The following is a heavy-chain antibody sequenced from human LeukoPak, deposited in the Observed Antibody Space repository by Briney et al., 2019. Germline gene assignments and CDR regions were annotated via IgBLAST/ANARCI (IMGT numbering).Heavy chain of an antibody. CDR3: VRSVSGWYGFFDY. Sequence: PGGSLRLSCVASGFTLSNSWMHWVRQAPGKGLVGVSRINMDGSTTNYADSVRGRFTISRDNAKNTLHLQMNSLRAEDTAVYYCVRSVSGWYGFFDYWGQGTLVTLSS. J-gene: IGHJ4*02. CDR2: INMDGSTT. V-gene: IGHV3-74*01. CDR1: GFTLSNSW. D-gene: IGHD6-19*01.